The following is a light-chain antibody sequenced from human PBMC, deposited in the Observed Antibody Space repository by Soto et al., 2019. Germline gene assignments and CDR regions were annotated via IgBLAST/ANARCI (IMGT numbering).Light chain of an antibody. Sequence: AIQMTQSPSSLSASVGDRVTITCRASQGIRNDLGWYQQKPGKAPKLLIYAASSLQSGVPSRFSGSGSGTDFTITISSLQPEDFATYYCQQYYNYPWTFGQGTKVEIK. J-gene: IGKJ1*01. CDR3: QQYYNYPWT. V-gene: IGKV1-6*01. CDR2: AAS. CDR1: QGIRND.